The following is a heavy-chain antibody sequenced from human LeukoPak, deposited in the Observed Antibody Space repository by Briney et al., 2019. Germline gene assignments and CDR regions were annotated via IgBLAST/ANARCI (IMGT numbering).Heavy chain of an antibody. Sequence: GGSLRLSCAVSGITLSNYGMSWVRQAPGKGLEWVAGISGGGGGTNYADSVKGRFTVSRDNPKNTLYLQMHSLRAEDTAVYFCAKRGVVVRVILVGFHKEANYFDSWGQGVLVTVSS. CDR2: ISGGGGGT. CDR1: GITLSNYG. CDR3: AKRGVVVRVILVGFHKEANYFDS. V-gene: IGHV3-23*01. D-gene: IGHD3-10*01. J-gene: IGHJ4*02.